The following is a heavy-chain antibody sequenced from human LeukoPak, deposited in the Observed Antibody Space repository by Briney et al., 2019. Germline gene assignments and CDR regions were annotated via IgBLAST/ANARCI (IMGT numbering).Heavy chain of an antibody. D-gene: IGHD5-24*01. V-gene: IGHV4-34*01. Sequence: PSETLSLTCAVYGGSLSGYYWSWIRQPPGKGLEWIGEIKESEKTSYNPSLKSRVTISIDTSKNQFSLKLSSVTAADTAVYYCAREGLRNVHNPLGYWGREPWSPSPQ. CDR1: GGSLSGYY. CDR3: AREGLRNVHNPLGY. CDR2: IKESEKT. J-gene: IGHJ4*02.